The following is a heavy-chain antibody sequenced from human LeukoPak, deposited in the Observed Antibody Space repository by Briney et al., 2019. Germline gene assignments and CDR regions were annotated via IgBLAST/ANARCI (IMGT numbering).Heavy chain of an antibody. V-gene: IGHV3-48*02. D-gene: IGHD4-17*01. CDR1: GFTFSNYN. Sequence: GGSLRLSCAASGFTFSNYNMDWVRQAPGKGLEWISYISSSSSTIYYADSVKGRFTISRDNAKNSLYLQMNSLRDEDTAVYYCARLTYGYWGQGTLVTVFS. J-gene: IGHJ4*02. CDR3: ARLTYGY. CDR2: ISSSSSTI.